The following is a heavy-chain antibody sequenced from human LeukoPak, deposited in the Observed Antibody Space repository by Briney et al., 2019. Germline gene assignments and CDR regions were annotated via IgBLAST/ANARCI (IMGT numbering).Heavy chain of an antibody. CDR1: GFNVSSNY. CDR3: ARKIGTLDDY. Sequence: GGSLRLSCAASGFNVSSNYMSWARQAPGKGLEWVSVIYSGGSTYYADSVKGRFTISRDMSKNTLYLQMNSLRVEDTAVYYCARKIGTLDDYWGQGTLVTVSS. D-gene: IGHD1-7*01. V-gene: IGHV3-66*02. J-gene: IGHJ4*02. CDR2: IYSGGST.